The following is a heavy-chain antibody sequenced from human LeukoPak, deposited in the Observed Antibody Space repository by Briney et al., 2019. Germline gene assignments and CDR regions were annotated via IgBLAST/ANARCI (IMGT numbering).Heavy chain of an antibody. CDR2: IYYTGTT. CDR3: ARDRGVRGVWSPSTGMDV. CDR1: GGSISGYY. V-gene: IGHV4-59*01. D-gene: IGHD3-10*01. Sequence: SETLSLTCTVSGGSISGYYWSWIRQPPGEGLEWIGYIYYTGTTNYNPSLKSRVTISVDTSKNQFSLKLTSVTAADTAVYYCARDRGVRGVWSPSTGMDVWGQGTTVTVSS. J-gene: IGHJ6*02.